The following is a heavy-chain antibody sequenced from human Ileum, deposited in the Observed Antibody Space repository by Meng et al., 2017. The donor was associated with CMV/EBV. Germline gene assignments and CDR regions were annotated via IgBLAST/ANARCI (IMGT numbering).Heavy chain of an antibody. D-gene: IGHD6-19*01. J-gene: IGHJ4*02. Sequence: GESLKISCAASRFTLSDFYMSWFRQAPGKGLEWVANIKQDVSEKFYVDSVKGRFTISRDNAKNSLYLQMNSLRAEGTPVYYCAAGPGWLVGNWGPGTLVTVSS. CDR3: AAGPGWLVGN. CDR1: RFTLSDFY. V-gene: IGHV3-7*01. CDR2: IKQDVSEK.